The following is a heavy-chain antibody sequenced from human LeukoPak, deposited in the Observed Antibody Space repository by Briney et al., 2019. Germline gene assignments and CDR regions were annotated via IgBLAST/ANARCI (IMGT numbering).Heavy chain of an antibody. J-gene: IGHJ3*02. V-gene: IGHV3-23*01. CDR2: ISGSGGST. CDR3: AKEGTYYYDSSGAFDI. Sequence: GGSLRLSCAASGFTFSSYAMSWVRQAPGKGLEWVSAISGSGGSTYYADSVKGRFTISRDNSKNTLYLQMNSLRAEDTAVYYCAKEGTYYYDSSGAFDIWGQGTMVTVSS. D-gene: IGHD3-22*01. CDR1: GFTFSSYA.